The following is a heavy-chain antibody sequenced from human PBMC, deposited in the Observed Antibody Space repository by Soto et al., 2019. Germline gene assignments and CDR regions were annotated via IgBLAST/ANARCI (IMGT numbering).Heavy chain of an antibody. Sequence: QVQLVQSGAEVKKPGSSVKVSCKASGGTFSSYAISWVRQAPGQGLEWMGGIIPIFGTANYAQKFQGRVTITADESTSTAYMELSSLRSEDTAVYYCARNRPPIGLMAYGMDVWGQGTTVTVSS. CDR2: IIPIFGTA. J-gene: IGHJ6*02. CDR1: GGTFSSYA. V-gene: IGHV1-69*12. CDR3: ARNRPPIGLMAYGMDV. D-gene: IGHD2-8*01.